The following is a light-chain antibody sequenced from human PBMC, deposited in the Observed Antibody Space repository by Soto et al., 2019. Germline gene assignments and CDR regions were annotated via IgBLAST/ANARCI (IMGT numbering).Light chain of an antibody. CDR1: QSVSSNF. Sequence: EIVMTQSPGTLSLSPGERATLSCRASQSVSSNFLAWYQQRPGQAPRLLMDGASSRAAGIPDRFSGSGSGTDFTLTISRLEPADFAVYYCHHYGRSAIFTCGPGTTVDIK. CDR3: HHYGRSAIFT. V-gene: IGKV3-20*01. J-gene: IGKJ3*01. CDR2: GAS.